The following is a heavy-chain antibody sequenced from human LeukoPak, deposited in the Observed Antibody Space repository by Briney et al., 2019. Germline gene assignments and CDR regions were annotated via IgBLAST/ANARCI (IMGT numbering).Heavy chain of an antibody. J-gene: IGHJ3*02. Sequence: GGSLRLSCAASGFTFSSYSMTWVRQAPGKGLEWVSYISRGGSVYYADSVKGRFTISRDNAKNSLYLQMNSLRAKDTAVYFCARGLAPRRGAFDIWGQGTMVTVSS. D-gene: IGHD6-6*01. CDR1: GFTFSSYS. CDR3: ARGLAPRRGAFDI. V-gene: IGHV3-48*04. CDR2: ISRGGSV.